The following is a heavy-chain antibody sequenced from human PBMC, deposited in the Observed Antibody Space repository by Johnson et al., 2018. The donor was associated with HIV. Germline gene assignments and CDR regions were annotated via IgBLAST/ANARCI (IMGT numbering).Heavy chain of an antibody. D-gene: IGHD3-10*01. Sequence: VQLVESGGGVVQPGRSLRLSCTASGFTFSNYAMHWVRQAPGKGLEWVAVISFDESNYYYADSVKGRFIISRDNSKNTLYLQMNSLRAEDGAVYYCAVLCSGCADAFDVWGQGTMVTVS. CDR1: GFTFSNYA. CDR2: ISFDESNY. J-gene: IGHJ3*01. CDR3: AVLCSGCADAFDV. V-gene: IGHV3-30-3*01.